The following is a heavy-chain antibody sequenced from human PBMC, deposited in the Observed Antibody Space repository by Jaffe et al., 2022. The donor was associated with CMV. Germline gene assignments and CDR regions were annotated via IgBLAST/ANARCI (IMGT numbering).Heavy chain of an antibody. D-gene: IGHD3-16*02. CDR1: GYSFTSYW. J-gene: IGHJ3*02. V-gene: IGHV5-51*01. CDR3: ARHPVTYYDYVWGSYRSERDAFDI. Sequence: EVQLVQSGAEVKKPGESLKISCKGSGYSFTSYWIGWVRQMPGKGLEWMGIIYPGDSDTRYSPSFQGQVTISADKSISTAYLQWSSLKASDTAMYYCARHPVTYYDYVWGSYRSERDAFDIWGQGTMVTVSS. CDR2: IYPGDSDT.